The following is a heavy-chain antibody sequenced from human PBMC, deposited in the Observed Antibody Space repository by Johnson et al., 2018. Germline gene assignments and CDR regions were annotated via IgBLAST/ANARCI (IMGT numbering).Heavy chain of an antibody. D-gene: IGHD3-16*02. J-gene: IGHJ3*02. CDR1: GFTFTNAW. Sequence: VQLVESGGGLVQPGGSLRLSCAASGFTFTNAWMNWVRQAPGKGLEWVGRIKSKTDGMTTDYAAPVKGRFIISRADSDNTLYLQMNSLESEDTAVYYCTTDYVQEYDYVGGSYRWDDAFDIWGQGTMGTVSS. CDR3: TTDYVQEYDYVGGSYRWDDAFDI. CDR2: IKSKTDGMTT. V-gene: IGHV3-15*07.